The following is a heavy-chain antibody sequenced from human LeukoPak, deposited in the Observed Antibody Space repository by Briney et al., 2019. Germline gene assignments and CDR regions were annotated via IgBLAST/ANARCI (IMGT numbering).Heavy chain of an antibody. D-gene: IGHD6-13*01. CDR2: IYTSGST. Sequence: MASETLSLTCTVSGGSISSYYWSWIRQPAGKGLEWIGRIYTSGSTNYNPSLKSRVTMSVDTSKNQFSLKLSSVTAADTAVYYCARGGHSSLIYYYYYYYMDVWGKGTTVTVSS. V-gene: IGHV4-4*07. J-gene: IGHJ6*03. CDR3: ARGGHSSLIYYYYYYYMDV. CDR1: GGSISSYY.